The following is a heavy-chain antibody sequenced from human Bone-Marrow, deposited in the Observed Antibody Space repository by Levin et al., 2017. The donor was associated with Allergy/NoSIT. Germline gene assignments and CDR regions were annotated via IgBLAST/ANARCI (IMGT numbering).Heavy chain of an antibody. CDR2: IYYTGDT. V-gene: IGHV4-59*01. Sequence: SETLSLTCTVSGGSISRYHLSWIRQPPGKGLEWIGNIYYTGDTNYNPSLKSRVTISVATSKNQVSLKLTSVIAADTAVYYCARERRRDVSAARWIDPWGQGTLVTVSS. J-gene: IGHJ5*02. CDR1: GGSISRYH. D-gene: IGHD6-25*01. CDR3: ARERRRDVSAARWIDP.